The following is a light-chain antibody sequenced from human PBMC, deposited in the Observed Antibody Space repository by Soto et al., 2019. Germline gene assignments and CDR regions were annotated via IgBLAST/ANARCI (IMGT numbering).Light chain of an antibody. Sequence: QSALTQPASVSGSPGQSITISCGGTGDDLCGYTFVSWYQHHPGKSPTLIIYDVTHRPSWVSERFSGSKSGFTASLTISGSQAEDESRYYCGTFTSIRTSVFGTGT. V-gene: IGLV2-14*01. CDR3: GTFTSIRTSV. J-gene: IGLJ1*01. CDR2: DVT. CDR1: GDDLCGYTF.